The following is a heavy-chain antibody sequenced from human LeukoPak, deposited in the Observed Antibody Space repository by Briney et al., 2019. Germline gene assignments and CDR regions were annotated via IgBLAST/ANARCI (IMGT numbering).Heavy chain of an antibody. Sequence: GGSLRLSCAASGFTFSNCAMSWVRQAPGKGLEWVSTISGSGAGSHYADSVKGRFTISRDNSKNTLHLQMNSLRAEDTAVYYCAKGDRRSYGLIDYWGQGTLVTVSS. J-gene: IGHJ4*02. CDR2: ISGSGAGS. D-gene: IGHD3-10*01. CDR3: AKGDRRSYGLIDY. CDR1: GFTFSNCA. V-gene: IGHV3-23*01.